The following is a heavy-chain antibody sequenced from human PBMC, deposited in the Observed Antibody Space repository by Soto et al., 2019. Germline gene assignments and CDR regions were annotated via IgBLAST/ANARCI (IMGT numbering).Heavy chain of an antibody. V-gene: IGHV4-4*07. Sequence: ASTXSLTGTFSVFSIVIYDLVGIRQPAGKGLEWIGRIYTSWSTNYNPSLKSRVTMSVDTSKNQFSLKLSSVTAADTAVYYCDRRGGRDDFDIWGQGTMVTVSS. CDR2: IYTSWST. D-gene: IGHD3-16*01. CDR3: DRRGGRDDFDI. CDR1: VFSIVIYD. J-gene: IGHJ3*02.